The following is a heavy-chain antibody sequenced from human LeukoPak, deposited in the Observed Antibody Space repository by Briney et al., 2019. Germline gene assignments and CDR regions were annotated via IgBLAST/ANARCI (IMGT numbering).Heavy chain of an antibody. CDR1: GYTLTELS. Sequence: ASVKVSCKVSGYTLTELSMHWVRQAPGKGLEWMGGFDPEDGETIYAQKFQGRVTMTEDTSTDTAYMELSSLRSEDTAVYYCATGGIGAARPFRWFDPWGQGTLVTVSS. J-gene: IGHJ5*02. V-gene: IGHV1-24*01. D-gene: IGHD6-6*01. CDR2: FDPEDGET. CDR3: ATGGIGAARPFRWFDP.